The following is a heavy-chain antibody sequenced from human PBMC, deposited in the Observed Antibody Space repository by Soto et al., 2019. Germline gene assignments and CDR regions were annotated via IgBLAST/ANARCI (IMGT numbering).Heavy chain of an antibody. V-gene: IGHV3-30*18. Sequence: PWGSLRVACASCGFTFNISGMPGVGQAPGKGLEWVAFISYDGSDKYYGDSVKGRFTISRDNSKNTLYLQMNRLRGEDTAVYYRAKGSSTAVIRPFDYWGQGTMVTVSS. CDR3: AKGSSTAVIRPFDY. CDR1: GFTFNISG. CDR2: ISYDGSDK. J-gene: IGHJ4*02.